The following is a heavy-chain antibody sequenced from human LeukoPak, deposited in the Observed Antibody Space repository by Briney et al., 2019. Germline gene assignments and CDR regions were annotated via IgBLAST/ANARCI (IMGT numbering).Heavy chain of an antibody. J-gene: IGHJ5*02. Sequence: ASVKVSCKASGGTFSSYAISWVRQAPGQGLEWMGGIIPIFGTANYAQKFQGRVTITADESTSTAYMELSSLRSEDTAVYYCARGGYCSGGSCYSGSNRWFDPWGQGTLVTVSS. D-gene: IGHD2-15*01. CDR2: IIPIFGTA. CDR3: ARGGYCSGGSCYSGSNRWFDP. V-gene: IGHV1-69*13. CDR1: GGTFSSYA.